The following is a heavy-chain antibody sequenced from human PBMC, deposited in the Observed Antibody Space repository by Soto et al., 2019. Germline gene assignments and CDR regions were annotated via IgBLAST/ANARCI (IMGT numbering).Heavy chain of an antibody. CDR1: GDSISSFY. J-gene: IGHJ4*02. V-gene: IGHV4-59*01. CDR2: IFSSGST. CDR3: ARVGYGSSTACWSIVYVEY. Sequence: QVQLQESGPGLVKPSETLSVTCTVSGDSISSFYWTWIRQPPGKGLARVGYIFSSGSTNYNPSLKSRVNISVDSSENQFSRKLTSVTAADTAVYYCARVGYGSSTACWSIVYVEYWGQGTLVTVSS. D-gene: IGHD2-2*01.